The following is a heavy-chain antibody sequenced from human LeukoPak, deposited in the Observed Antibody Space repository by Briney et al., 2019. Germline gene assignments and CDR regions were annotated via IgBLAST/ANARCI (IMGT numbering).Heavy chain of an antibody. Sequence: PSETLSLTCTVSGGSISSGGYYWSWIRQHPGKGLEWIGYIYYSGSTYYNPSLKSRVTISVDTSKNQFSLKLSSVTAADTAVYYCARAGPSPPYGILTHGVDPWGQGTLVTVSS. V-gene: IGHV4-31*03. CDR3: ARAGPSPPYGILTHGVDP. CDR1: GGSISSGGYY. J-gene: IGHJ5*02. D-gene: IGHD3-9*01. CDR2: IYYSGST.